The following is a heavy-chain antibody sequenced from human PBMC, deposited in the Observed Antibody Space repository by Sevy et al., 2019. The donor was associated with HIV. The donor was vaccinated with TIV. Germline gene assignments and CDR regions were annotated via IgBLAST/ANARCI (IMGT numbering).Heavy chain of an antibody. CDR2: IYYSGST. D-gene: IGHD3-3*01. Sequence: SETLSLTCTVPGGSISSYYWSWIRQPPGKGLEWIGYIYYSGSTNYNPSLKSRVTISVDTSKNQFSLKLSSVTAADTAVYYCARVVAPYDFWSGYYSYYFDYWGQGTLVTVSS. J-gene: IGHJ4*02. CDR1: GGSISSYY. CDR3: ARVVAPYDFWSGYYSYYFDY. V-gene: IGHV4-59*01.